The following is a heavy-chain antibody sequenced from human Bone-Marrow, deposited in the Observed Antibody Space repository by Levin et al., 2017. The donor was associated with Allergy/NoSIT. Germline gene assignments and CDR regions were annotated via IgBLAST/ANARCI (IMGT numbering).Heavy chain of an antibody. CDR3: ARETIAAPPYNWFDT. V-gene: IGHV1-2*06. J-gene: IGHJ5*02. CDR2: LNPNTGAT. CDR1: GFTFTIYD. Sequence: ALVKVSCKASGFTFTIYDIHWVRQAPGQGLEWVGRLNPNTGATDSAQKFMGRVTMTRDTSTTTAFMELTRLRPDDTAIYYCARETIAAPPYNWFDTWGQGALVTVSS. D-gene: IGHD1-7*01.